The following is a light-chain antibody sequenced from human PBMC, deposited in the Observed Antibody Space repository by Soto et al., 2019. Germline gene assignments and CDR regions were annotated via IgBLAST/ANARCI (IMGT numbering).Light chain of an antibody. J-gene: IGLJ2*01. CDR3: SSYAGSTTVL. V-gene: IGLV2-14*01. CDR1: SSDIGDYNY. CDR2: DVS. Sequence: QSVLIQPASVSGSLGQSIAFSCTGTSSDIGDYNYVSWYQQLPGKAPKLMIYDVSNRPSGVSDRFSGSVSGNTASLTISGLQPEDEADYYCSSYAGSTTVLFGGGTKLTVL.